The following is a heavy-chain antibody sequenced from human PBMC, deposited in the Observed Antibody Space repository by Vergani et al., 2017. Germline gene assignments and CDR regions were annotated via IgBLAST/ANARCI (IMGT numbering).Heavy chain of an antibody. V-gene: IGHV3-30*18. D-gene: IGHD3-10*01. CDR3: AKDPGDY. J-gene: IGHJ4*02. Sequence: QVQLVESGGGVVQPGRSLRLSCAASGFTFSSYGMHWVRQAPGKGLEWVAVISYDGSNKYYADSVKGRFTISRDNSKNSLYLQMNSLRTEDTALYYCAKDPGDYWGQGTLVTVSS. CDR2: ISYDGSNK. CDR1: GFTFSSYG.